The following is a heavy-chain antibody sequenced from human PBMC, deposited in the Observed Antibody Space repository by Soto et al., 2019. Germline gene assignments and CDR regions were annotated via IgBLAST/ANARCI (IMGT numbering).Heavy chain of an antibody. CDR3: SRVGGDYDILTGYYGMDV. D-gene: IGHD3-9*01. J-gene: IGHJ6*02. Sequence: ASVKVSCKASGYTFTSYGISWVRQAPGQGLEWMGWISAYNGNTNYAQKLLGRVTMTTDTSTKTAYREIRSLRSDDTAVYYCSRVGGDYDILTGYYGMDVWGQGTTVTVSS. CDR2: ISAYNGNT. CDR1: GYTFTSYG. V-gene: IGHV1-18*01.